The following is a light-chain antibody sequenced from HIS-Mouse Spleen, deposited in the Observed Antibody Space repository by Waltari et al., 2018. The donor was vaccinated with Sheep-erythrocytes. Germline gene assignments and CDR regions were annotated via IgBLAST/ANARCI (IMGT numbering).Light chain of an antibody. CDR2: EAS. CDR1: ALPKKY. V-gene: IGLV3-10*01. CDR3: YSTDSSGNHRV. J-gene: IGLJ1*01. Sequence: SYELTQPPSVSVSPGQTARLTCSGDALPKKYAYWYQQKSGQAPVLVIYEASKRPSGIPERFSGSSSGTMATLTISGAQVEDEADYYCYSTDSSGNHRVFGTGTKVTVL.